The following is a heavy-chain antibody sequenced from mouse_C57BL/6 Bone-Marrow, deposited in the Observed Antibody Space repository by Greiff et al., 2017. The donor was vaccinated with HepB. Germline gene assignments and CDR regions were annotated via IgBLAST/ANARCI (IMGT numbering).Heavy chain of an antibody. Sequence: EVQLQQSGAELVKPGASVKLSCTASGFNIKDDYMHWVKQRTEQGLEWIGRIDPEDGETKYAPKLQGKATITADTSSNTAYLQLSSLTSEDTAVYYCARGWLLRDWYFDVWGTGTTVTVSS. CDR2: IDPEDGET. CDR3: ARGWLLRDWYFDV. D-gene: IGHD2-3*01. CDR1: GFNIKDDY. V-gene: IGHV14-2*01. J-gene: IGHJ1*03.